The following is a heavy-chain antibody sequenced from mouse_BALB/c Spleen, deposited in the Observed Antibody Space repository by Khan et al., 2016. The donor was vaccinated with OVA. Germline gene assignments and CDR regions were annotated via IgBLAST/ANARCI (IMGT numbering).Heavy chain of an antibody. CDR3: ARRGYDYGRGACLSY. V-gene: IGHV2-2*02. J-gene: IGHJ3*01. CDR1: GFSLTSYG. CDR2: MWSGGST. D-gene: IGHD2-4*01. Sequence: QVQLKESGPGLVQPSQSLSITCTVSGFSLTSYGVHWVRQSPGKGLEWLGVMWSGGSTDYNAAFISRLSISKDNSKSQVFFKMNSLQANDTAIYYCARRGYDYGRGACLSYWGQGTLVTVAA.